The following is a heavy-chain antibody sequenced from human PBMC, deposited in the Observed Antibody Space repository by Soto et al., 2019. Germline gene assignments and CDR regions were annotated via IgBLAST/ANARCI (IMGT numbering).Heavy chain of an antibody. CDR1: GYTFTSYG. V-gene: IGHV1-18*01. CDR2: ISAYNGNT. CDR3: SRDVIKVGDPHPLDF. J-gene: IGHJ4*02. Sequence: QVQLVQSGAEVKKPGASVKVSCKASGYTFTSYGISWVRQAPGQGLEWMGWISAYNGNTNYAQKLQGRVTMTTDTTTSKTDLGLRSLGSGDTAWYYRSRDVIKVGDPHPLDFWGQGTLVTVSS. D-gene: IGHD3-16*01.